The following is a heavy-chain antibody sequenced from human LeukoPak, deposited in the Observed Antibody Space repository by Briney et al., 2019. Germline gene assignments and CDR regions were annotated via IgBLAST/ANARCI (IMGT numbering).Heavy chain of an antibody. CDR1: GFTFSSYS. J-gene: IGHJ4*02. CDR2: ISSSSSTI. CDR3: AKRGGIVVVTNYFDY. Sequence: GGSLRLSCAASGFTFSSYSMNWVRQAPWKGLEWVSYISSSSSTIYYADSVKGRFTISRDNSKNTLYLQMNSLRAEDTAVYYCAKRGGIVVVTNYFDYWGQGTLVIVSS. D-gene: IGHD2-21*02. V-gene: IGHV3-48*01.